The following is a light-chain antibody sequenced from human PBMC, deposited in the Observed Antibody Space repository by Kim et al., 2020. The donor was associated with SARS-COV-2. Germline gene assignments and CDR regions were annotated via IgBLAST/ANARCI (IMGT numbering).Light chain of an antibody. CDR2: AAS. CDR1: QTISSY. Sequence: DIQMTQSPSSLSASVGDRVTITCRASQTISSYLNWYQQKPGKAPKLLIYAASSLQSGVPSRFSGSGSGTDFTLTISSLQPEDFATYYCQQSYSTHSLTFGAGTKVDIK. J-gene: IGKJ4*01. CDR3: QQSYSTHSLT. V-gene: IGKV1-39*01.